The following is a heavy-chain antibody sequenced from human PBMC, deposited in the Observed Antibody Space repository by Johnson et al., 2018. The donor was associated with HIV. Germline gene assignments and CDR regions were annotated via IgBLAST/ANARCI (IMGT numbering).Heavy chain of an antibody. CDR1: GFTFDDYG. V-gene: IGHV3-20*04. Sequence: VQLVESGGGVVRPGGSLRLSCVASGFTFDDYGMSWVRQAPGKGLEWVSGINWNGGSTGYADSVKGRFTISRYNSKKSLFLQVNSLRAEDTAVYYCARDVVSDGSYPPDAFDVWGQGTMVTVSS. CDR2: INWNGGST. CDR3: ARDVVSDGSYPPDAFDV. D-gene: IGHD1-26*01. J-gene: IGHJ3*01.